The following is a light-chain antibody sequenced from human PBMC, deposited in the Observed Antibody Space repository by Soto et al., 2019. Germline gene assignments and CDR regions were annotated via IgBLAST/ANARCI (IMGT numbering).Light chain of an antibody. CDR2: WAS. CDR1: QNVLYSSNNRNY. Sequence: DLVITQSPDSLAFSLGERATSHCKSSQNVLYSSNNRNYLAWYQQKPGQPPKLLIYWASTRESGVPDRFSGSGSGTDFTLTISSLQAEDVAVYYCQQYYSSPLITFGQGTRLEI. CDR3: QQYYSSPLIT. V-gene: IGKV4-1*01. J-gene: IGKJ5*01.